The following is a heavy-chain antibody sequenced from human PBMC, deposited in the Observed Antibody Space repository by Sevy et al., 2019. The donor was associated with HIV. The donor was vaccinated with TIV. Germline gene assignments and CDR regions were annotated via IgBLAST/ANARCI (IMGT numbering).Heavy chain of an antibody. Sequence: GGSLRLSCAASGFTFGNYGVLWVRQAPGKGLEWVAFISDDGSNKYYEDSVKGRFTISRDNSKNTLFLQMNRPRAEDTAVYYCAKENIPHYYGTGSSNWGQGTLVTVSS. V-gene: IGHV3-30*18. D-gene: IGHD3-10*01. J-gene: IGHJ1*01. CDR2: ISDDGSNK. CDR1: GFTFGNYG. CDR3: AKENIPHYYGTGSSN.